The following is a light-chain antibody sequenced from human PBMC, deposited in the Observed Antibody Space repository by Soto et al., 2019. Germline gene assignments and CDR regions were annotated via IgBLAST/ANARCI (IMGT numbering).Light chain of an antibody. V-gene: IGKV1-5*01. CDR3: QQLNSYPFT. Sequence: IQMTQSPSSLSASLGDRFTITCLASQSISSWLAWYQQKPGKAPKLLIYAASTLQSGVPSRFSGSGSGTDFTLTISSLQPEDFATYYCQQLNSYPFTFGQGTRLEIK. CDR2: AAS. J-gene: IGKJ5*01. CDR1: QSISSW.